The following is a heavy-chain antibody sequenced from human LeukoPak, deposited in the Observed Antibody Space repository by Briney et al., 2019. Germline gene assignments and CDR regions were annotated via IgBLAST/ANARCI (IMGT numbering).Heavy chain of an antibody. CDR1: GGSISSYY. CDR2: IYYSGST. D-gene: IGHD1-26*01. Sequence: SETLSLTCTVSGGSISSYYWSWIRQPPGKGLEWIGYIYYSGSTNYNPSLKSRVTISVDTSKNQFSLKLSSVTAADTAVYYCARGGGPVGATGPFDYWGQGTLVTVSS. V-gene: IGHV4-59*01. J-gene: IGHJ4*02. CDR3: ARGGGPVGATGPFDY.